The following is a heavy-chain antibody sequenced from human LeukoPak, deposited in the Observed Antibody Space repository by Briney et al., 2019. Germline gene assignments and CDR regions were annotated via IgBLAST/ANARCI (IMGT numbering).Heavy chain of an antibody. Sequence: SETLSLTCSVSGYSISTGYYWGWIRQPPGKGLQWIGGIYQSGSAYYHPSLKSRVTISVDTSKNQFSLKLSSVTAADTAFYYCARLMDWYFDLWGRGTLVTVSS. CDR1: GYSISTGYY. CDR3: ARLMDWYFDL. V-gene: IGHV4-38-2*01. CDR2: IYQSGSA. J-gene: IGHJ2*01. D-gene: IGHD5-24*01.